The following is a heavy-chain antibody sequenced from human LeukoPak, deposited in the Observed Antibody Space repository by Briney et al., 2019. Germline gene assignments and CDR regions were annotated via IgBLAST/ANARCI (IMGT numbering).Heavy chain of an antibody. Sequence: PGGSLRLSCAASGFTFSSYSMNWVRQAPGKGLEWVSSISSGSSYIYYADSVKGRFTISSDNAKNSLYLQMNSLRAEDTAVYYCARDRMVYAAVLYYYYYMDVWGKGTTVTVSS. CDR3: ARDRMVYAAVLYYYYYMDV. J-gene: IGHJ6*03. V-gene: IGHV3-21*01. D-gene: IGHD2-8*01. CDR1: GFTFSSYS. CDR2: ISSGSSYI.